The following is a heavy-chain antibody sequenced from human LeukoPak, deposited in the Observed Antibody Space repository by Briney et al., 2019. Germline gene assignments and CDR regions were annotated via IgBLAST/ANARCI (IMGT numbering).Heavy chain of an antibody. CDR2: IDWDDDK. Sequence: SGPALVKPTQTLTLTCSFSGFSPTTSGMRVSWIRQPPGKALEWLARIDWDDDKFYSTSLKTRLTISKDTSKNQVVLTMTNMDPVDTATYYCTRIPDGGRFDPWGQGTLVTVSS. J-gene: IGHJ5*02. V-gene: IGHV2-70*04. CDR3: TRIPDGGRFDP. D-gene: IGHD5-24*01. CDR1: GFSPTTSGMR.